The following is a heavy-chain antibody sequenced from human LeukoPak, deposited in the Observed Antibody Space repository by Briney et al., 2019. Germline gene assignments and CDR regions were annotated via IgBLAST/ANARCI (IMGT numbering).Heavy chain of an antibody. Sequence: GGSLSLSCSASRFTFSSYSMDWVGQAQGKVWEGFSYTSSGGSTIYYADSVKGRFTISRDSDKNSLYLQMNSLRAEDTAVYYCARESEGIAAAGTDHWGQGTLVTVSS. CDR1: RFTFSSYS. D-gene: IGHD6-13*01. CDR2: TSSGGSTI. J-gene: IGHJ4*02. CDR3: ARESEGIAAAGTDH. V-gene: IGHV3-48*01.